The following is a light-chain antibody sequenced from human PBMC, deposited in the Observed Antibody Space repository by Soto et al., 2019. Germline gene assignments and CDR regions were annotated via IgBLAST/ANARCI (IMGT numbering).Light chain of an antibody. CDR2: GNS. J-gene: IGLJ1*01. CDR3: GTWDTSLSVFYV. Sequence: QSVLAQPPSVSGAPGQKVTISCTGSSSNIGAGYDLHWYQQLPGTAPKLLLYGNSNRPSGVPDRFSGSKSGTSASLAITGLQAEDEADYYCGTWDTSLSVFYVFGTGTKVTVL. CDR1: SSNIGAGYD. V-gene: IGLV1-40*01.